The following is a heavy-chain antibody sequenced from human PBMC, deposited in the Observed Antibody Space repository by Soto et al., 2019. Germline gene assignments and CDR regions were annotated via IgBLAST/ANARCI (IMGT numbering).Heavy chain of an antibody. CDR3: ARGDWSTRFQN. V-gene: IGHV4-34*01. Sequence: QVQLQQWGAGLLKPSETLSLTCAVHGWTFSGYYWSWVRQAPGKGLEWIGEINHNGGTNYNPSLVSXTTQSXXTSRNQFSLRLNSVTAADTAVYSCARGDWSTRFQNWGRGTLVTVSS. CDR2: INHNGGT. CDR1: GWTFSGYY. J-gene: IGHJ1*01. D-gene: IGHD3-3*01.